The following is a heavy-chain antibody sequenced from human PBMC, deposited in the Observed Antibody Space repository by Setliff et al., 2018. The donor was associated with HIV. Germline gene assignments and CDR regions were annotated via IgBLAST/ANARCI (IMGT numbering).Heavy chain of an antibody. D-gene: IGHD2-15*01. CDR2: INPNSGRT. J-gene: IGHJ5*02. CDR3: ARELRRVDP. CDR1: GYTFTTYD. V-gene: IGHV1-8*02. Sequence: ASVKVSCKASGYTFTTYDINWVRQATGQGLEWVGYINPNSGRTGYAQKFQGRVTMTWDTSISTVYMELSSLRSEDTAVYYCARELRRVDPWGQGTLVTVSS.